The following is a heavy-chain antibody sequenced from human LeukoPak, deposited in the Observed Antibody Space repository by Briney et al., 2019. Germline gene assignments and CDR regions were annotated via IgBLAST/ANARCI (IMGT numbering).Heavy chain of an antibody. CDR3: ARYSSPYHFDF. CDR1: GFTFSSYG. Sequence: GGSLRLSCAASGFTFSSYGMHWVRQAPCKGLEWVAVISYDGSNKYYADSVKGRFTISRDNAKSSLYLQMNSLRAEDTAVYYCARYSSPYHFDFWGQGTLVTVSS. D-gene: IGHD2-21*01. V-gene: IGHV3-30*03. J-gene: IGHJ4*02. CDR2: ISYDGSNK.